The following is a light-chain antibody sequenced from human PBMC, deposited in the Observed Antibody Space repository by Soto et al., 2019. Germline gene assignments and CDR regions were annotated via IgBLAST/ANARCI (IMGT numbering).Light chain of an antibody. CDR3: AVWDDSLRGRV. Sequence: QSVLTQPPSASGTPGQRVTISCSGSSSNIGSNFVYWHQQLPGTAPKLLIYRNNQRPSGVPDRFSGSKSGTSASLAISGLRSEDEAEYYCAVWDDSLRGRVFGGGTTLTVL. V-gene: IGLV1-47*01. CDR2: RNN. CDR1: SSNIGSNF. J-gene: IGLJ3*02.